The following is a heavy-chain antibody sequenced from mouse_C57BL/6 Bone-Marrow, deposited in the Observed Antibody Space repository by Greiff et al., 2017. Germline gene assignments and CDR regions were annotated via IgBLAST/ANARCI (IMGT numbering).Heavy chain of an antibody. D-gene: IGHD2-2*01. CDR1: GYTFTSYW. Sequence: QVQLQQSGAELVMPGASVKLSCKASGYTFTSYWTHWVKQSPGQGLEWIGEIDPSDSYTNYNQKFKGKSTLTVDKSSSTAYMQLSSLTSEDSAVYYCARDYGYDLDYWGQGTTLTVSS. V-gene: IGHV1-69*01. J-gene: IGHJ2*01. CDR2: IDPSDSYT. CDR3: ARDYGYDLDY.